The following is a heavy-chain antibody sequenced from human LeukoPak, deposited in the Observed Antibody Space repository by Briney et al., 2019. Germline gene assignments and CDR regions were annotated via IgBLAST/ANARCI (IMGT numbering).Heavy chain of an antibody. J-gene: IGHJ4*02. CDR1: GGSISSGYYC. D-gene: IGHD5-24*01. V-gene: IGHV4-30-4*01. CDR2: SYYSGST. Sequence: SQTLSLTCTVSGGSISSGYYCWSWIRQSPGKGLEWIGYSYYSGSTYYNLSLKSRVTISVDTSKNQFSLKLSSVTAADTAVYYCARGRWPPLPTYWGQGTLVTVSS. CDR3: ARGRWPPLPTY.